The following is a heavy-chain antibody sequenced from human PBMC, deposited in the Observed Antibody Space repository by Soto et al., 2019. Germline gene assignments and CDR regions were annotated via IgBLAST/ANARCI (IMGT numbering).Heavy chain of an antibody. CDR3: ARGGVSPRTFDY. J-gene: IGHJ4*02. Sequence: PGESLKISCKGSGYNFAGYWIAWVRQMPGKGLELMGIIYPSDSDTRYRPSFQGQVTISADKSISSAYLQWSSLRASDTAMYYCARGGVSPRTFDYWGQGTPVRLL. CDR2: IYPSDSDT. V-gene: IGHV5-51*01. D-gene: IGHD3-3*01. CDR1: GYNFAGYW.